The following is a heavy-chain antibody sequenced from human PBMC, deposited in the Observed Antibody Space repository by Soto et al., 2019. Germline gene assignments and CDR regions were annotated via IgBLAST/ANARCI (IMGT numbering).Heavy chain of an antibody. D-gene: IGHD3-10*01. CDR3: ARLEGSGSSPLDAFDI. J-gene: IGHJ3*02. CDR2: IYYSGST. Sequence: SETLSLTCTVSGGSISSGDYYWSWIRQPPGKGLEWIGYIYYSGSTYYNPSLKSRVTISVDTSKNQFSLKLSSVTAADTAVYYCARLEGSGSSPLDAFDIWGQGTMVTVS. V-gene: IGHV4-30-4*02. CDR1: GGSISSGDYY.